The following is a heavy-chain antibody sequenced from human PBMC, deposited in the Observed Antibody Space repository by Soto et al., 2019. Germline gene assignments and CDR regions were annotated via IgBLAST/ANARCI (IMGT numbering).Heavy chain of an antibody. D-gene: IGHD1-26*01. CDR2: IKQDGSVK. CDR1: GVKYSTSW. V-gene: IGHV3-7*01. Sequence: GGSPRLSCAPSGVKYSTSWRSWVRQAQGQGLEWVARIKQDGSVKHYVDAVKGRFTIYRDNAEKSMDQHTNSPKAEERAVSDCAKLLCDYTLLDYSGQGAQVTVSA. CDR3: AKLLCDYTLLDY. J-gene: IGHJ4*02.